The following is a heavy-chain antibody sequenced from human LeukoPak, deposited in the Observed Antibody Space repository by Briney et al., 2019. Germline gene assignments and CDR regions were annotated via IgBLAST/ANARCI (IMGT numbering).Heavy chain of an antibody. J-gene: IGHJ1*01. CDR2: ISGSGGST. CDR3: ATGGIYYDFWSVQRAEYFQH. V-gene: IGHV3-23*01. CDR1: GFTFSSYA. D-gene: IGHD3-3*01. Sequence: PGGSLRLSCAASGFTFSSYAMSWVRQAPGKGLEWVSAISGSGGSTYYADSVKGRFTISRDNSKNTLYLQMNSLRAEDTAVYYCATGGIYYDFWSVQRAEYFQHWGQGTLVTVSS.